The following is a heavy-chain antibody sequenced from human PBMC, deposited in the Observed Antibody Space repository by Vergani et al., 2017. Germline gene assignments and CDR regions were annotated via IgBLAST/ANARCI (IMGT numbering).Heavy chain of an antibody. J-gene: IGHJ6*02. CDR3: ARDRGEIDGPNYYYYYGMDV. V-gene: IGHV1-46*01. Sequence: QVQLVQSGAEVKKPGASVKVSCKASGYTFTSYYMHWVRQAPGQGLEWMGIINPSGGSTSYAQKFQGRVTMTRDTSTSTVYMELSSLRSEDTAVYYCARDRGEIDGPNYYYYYGMDVWGQGTTVTVSS. CDR2: INPSGGST. D-gene: IGHD2-21*01. CDR1: GYTFTSYY.